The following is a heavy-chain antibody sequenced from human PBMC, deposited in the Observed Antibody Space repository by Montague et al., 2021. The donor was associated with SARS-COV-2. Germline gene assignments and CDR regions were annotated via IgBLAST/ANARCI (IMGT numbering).Heavy chain of an antibody. CDR3: AKAEESVNYLSVGLDS. V-gene: IGHV3-23*01. CDR1: GFTFSIYA. Sequence: SLRLSCAASGFTFSIYAMSWVRQAPGKGPQWVSTFTGGNTFYADXVKGRFTISRDNYKNTLYLQMNSLGAEDTAIYYCAKAEESVNYLSVGLDSWGPGTLVTVAT. D-gene: IGHD2/OR15-2a*01. CDR2: FTGGNT. J-gene: IGHJ4*02.